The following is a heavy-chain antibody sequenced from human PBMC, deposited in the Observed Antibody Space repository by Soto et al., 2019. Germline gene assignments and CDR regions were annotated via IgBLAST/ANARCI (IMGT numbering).Heavy chain of an antibody. D-gene: IGHD2-2*01. J-gene: IGHJ4*02. CDR2: VHYSGST. CDR1: NGSISNYY. CDR3: ARAPRDAIPDY. Sequence: SETLSLTCTVSNGSISNYYWTWIRQPPGKGLEWIGFVHYSGSTNYNPSLKSRVTISLHTSKNQFSLKLSSVTTADTAVYYCARAPRDAIPDYWGQGTLVTV. V-gene: IGHV4-59*01.